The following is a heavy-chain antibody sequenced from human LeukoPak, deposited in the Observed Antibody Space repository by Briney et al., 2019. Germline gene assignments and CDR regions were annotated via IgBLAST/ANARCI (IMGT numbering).Heavy chain of an antibody. D-gene: IGHD5-24*01. V-gene: IGHV3-48*03. Sequence: PGGSLRLSCAASGFTFSSYEMNWVRQAPGKGLEWVSYISSSGSTIYYADSVKGRFTISRDNAKNSLYLQMNSLRAEDTAVYYCARLTRRDGYNYNAFDIWGQGTMVTVSS. J-gene: IGHJ3*02. CDR2: ISSSGSTI. CDR3: ARLTRRDGYNYNAFDI. CDR1: GFTFSSYE.